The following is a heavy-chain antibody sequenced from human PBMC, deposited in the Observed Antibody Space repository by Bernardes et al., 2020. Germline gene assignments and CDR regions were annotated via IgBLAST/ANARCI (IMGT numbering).Heavy chain of an antibody. CDR3: TTGGML. CDR2: IKSYADGGTT. Sequence: GGSLRLSCATSGFPFNNAWMSWVRQAPGRGLEWVGRIKSYADGGTTDFAADVKGRFTISRDDSKSTLYLQMDRLKTEDTALYFCTTGGMLWGQGTMVTVSS. V-gene: IGHV3-15*01. CDR1: GFPFNNAW. J-gene: IGHJ3*01.